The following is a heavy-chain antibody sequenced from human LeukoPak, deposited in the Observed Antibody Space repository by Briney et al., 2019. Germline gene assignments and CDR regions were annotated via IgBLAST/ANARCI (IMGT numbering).Heavy chain of an antibody. V-gene: IGHV3-73*01. D-gene: IGHD6-19*01. CDR3: TREGSGWYTDY. CDR1: GFTFSGSA. J-gene: IGHJ4*02. CDR2: IRSKLNGYAT. Sequence: GGSLRLSCAASGFTFSGSAMHWVRQASGKGLEWVGRIRSKLNGYATVYAASVKGRFTISRDDSKNTAYLQMNSLKTEDTAMYYCTREGSGWYTDYWGQGTLATVSS.